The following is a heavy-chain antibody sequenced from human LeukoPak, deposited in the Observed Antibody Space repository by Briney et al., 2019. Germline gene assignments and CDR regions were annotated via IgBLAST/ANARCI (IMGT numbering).Heavy chain of an antibody. J-gene: IGHJ3*02. V-gene: IGHV3-7*01. Sequence: GGSLRLSCAASGFTFSNYWMTWVRQVPGKGLEWVASIKEDGSDRYNVDSVKGRFTISRDNAKNSLSLQMSSLRAEDTAVYYCASTLTFDNWGLGILVAVSS. CDR2: IKEDGSDR. CDR3: ASTLTFDN. CDR1: GFTFSNYW.